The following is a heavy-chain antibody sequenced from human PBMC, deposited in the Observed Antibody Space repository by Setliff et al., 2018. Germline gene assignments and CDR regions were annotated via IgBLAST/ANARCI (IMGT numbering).Heavy chain of an antibody. J-gene: IGHJ6*03. D-gene: IGHD1-26*01. CDR1: GFSLSTSGMC. CDR3: ARTVRSGSYHYYYMDV. Sequence: SGPTLVNPPQTLTLSCTFSGFSLSTSGMCVSWIRQPPGKALEWLARIDWDDDKYYSTSLKTRLTISKDTSKNQVVLTMTNMDPADTATYYCARTVRSGSYHYYYMDVWGKGTTVTVSS. CDR2: IDWDDDK. V-gene: IGHV2-70*11.